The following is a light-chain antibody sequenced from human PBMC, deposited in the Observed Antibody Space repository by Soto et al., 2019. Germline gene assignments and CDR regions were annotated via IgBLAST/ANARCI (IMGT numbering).Light chain of an antibody. CDR3: HRYGSPRGP. CDR2: GAS. CDR1: QSVSSSY. Sequence: EIVLTQSPGTLSLSPGERATLSCRASQSVSSSYLAWYQQKPGQAPRLLIYGASSRATGIPDRFSGSGSGTDFTLPISRLEPDDLVVYYCHRYGSPRGPFGQGTKVKFK. V-gene: IGKV3-20*01. J-gene: IGKJ1*01.